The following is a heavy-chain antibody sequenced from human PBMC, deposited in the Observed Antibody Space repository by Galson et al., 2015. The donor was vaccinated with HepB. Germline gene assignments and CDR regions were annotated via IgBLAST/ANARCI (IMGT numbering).Heavy chain of an antibody. CDR3: ARDPSCSSTSCYRSRFNWFDP. D-gene: IGHD2-2*01. CDR2: ISAYNGNT. V-gene: IGHV1-18*01. J-gene: IGHJ5*02. Sequence: SVKVSCKASGGTFSSYAISWVRQAPGQGLEWMGWISAYNGNTNYAQKIQGRVTTTTDTSTSTAYMELRSLRSDDTAVYYCARDPSCSSTSCYRSRFNWFDPWGQGTLVTVSS. CDR1: GGTFSSYA.